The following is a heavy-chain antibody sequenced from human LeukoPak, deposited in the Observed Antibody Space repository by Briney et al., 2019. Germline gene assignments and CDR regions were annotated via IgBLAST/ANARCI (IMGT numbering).Heavy chain of an antibody. J-gene: IGHJ6*03. Sequence: PGGSLRLSCAASGFTFSHYALQWVRQAPGKGLEWVAGITYDGTNKFYADSVKGRFTISRDNSKDTLYLQMNSLRAEDTAVYYCAKEYYYMDVWGKGTTVTVSS. CDR2: ITYDGTNK. V-gene: IGHV3-30*04. CDR1: GFTFSHYA. CDR3: AKEYYYMDV.